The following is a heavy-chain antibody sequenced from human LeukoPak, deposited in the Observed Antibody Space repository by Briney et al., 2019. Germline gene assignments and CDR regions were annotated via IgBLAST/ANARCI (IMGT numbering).Heavy chain of an antibody. V-gene: IGHV3-23*01. Sequence: GGSLRLSCAASGFTFSGHAMSWVRQAPGKGLEWVSGISTSGGSTYYGNSVKGRFAISRDNSKNMVYLQMNSLRAEDTAVYYCAKDRPGEAWFHYWGQGTLVTVSS. CDR1: GFTFSGHA. D-gene: IGHD7-27*01. CDR3: AKDRPGEAWFHY. CDR2: ISTSGGST. J-gene: IGHJ4*02.